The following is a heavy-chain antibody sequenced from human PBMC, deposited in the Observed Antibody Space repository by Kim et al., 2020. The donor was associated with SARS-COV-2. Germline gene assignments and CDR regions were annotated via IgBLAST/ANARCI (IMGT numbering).Heavy chain of an antibody. CDR2: T. V-gene: IGHV3-15*01. CDR3: TTDKWLRLKDY. Sequence: TDYAAPVNGRFTISRDDSKSTLYLQRNSLKTEDTAVYYCTTDKWLRLKDYWGQGTLVTVSS. J-gene: IGHJ4*02. D-gene: IGHD5-12*01.